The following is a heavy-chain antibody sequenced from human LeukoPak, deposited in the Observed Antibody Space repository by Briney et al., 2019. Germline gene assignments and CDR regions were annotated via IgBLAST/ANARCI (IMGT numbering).Heavy chain of an antibody. CDR3: ARDSSRSAYCSSTSCPTRFDP. V-gene: IGHV1-2*02. CDR2: INPNSGGT. D-gene: IGHD2-2*01. CDR1: GYTFTGYY. Sequence: ASVKVSCKASGYTFTGYYMHWVRQAPGRGLEWMGWINPNSGGTNYAQKFQGRVTMTRDTSISTAYMELSRLRSDDTAVYYCARDSSRSAYCSSTSCPTRFDPWGQGTLVTVSS. J-gene: IGHJ5*02.